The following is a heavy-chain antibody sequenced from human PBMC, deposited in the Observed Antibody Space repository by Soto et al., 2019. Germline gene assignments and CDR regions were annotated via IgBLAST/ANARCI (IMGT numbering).Heavy chain of an antibody. CDR3: ARRYRGTIAY. D-gene: IGHD2-15*01. CDR1: GGSISSYY. CDR2: IYYSGST. V-gene: IGHV4-59*08. Sequence: PSETLSLTCTVSGGSISSYYWSWIRQPPGKGLEWIGYIYYSGSTNYNPSLKSRVTISVDTSKNQFSLKLNSVTAADTAVYYCARRYRGTIAYWGQGTLVTVSS. J-gene: IGHJ4*02.